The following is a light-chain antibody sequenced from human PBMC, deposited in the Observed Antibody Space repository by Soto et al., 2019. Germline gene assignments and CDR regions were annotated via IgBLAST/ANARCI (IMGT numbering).Light chain of an antibody. Sequence: EIVLTLSPATLSLSPGERATLSCRASQNVANYLDWYQQKPGQAPRLLIYESSNRATGIADRFSGSGSGADYTLTISRLEPEDSAMYYCQQYGSSPGTFGQGTKVDIK. V-gene: IGKV3-20*01. CDR2: ESS. CDR1: QNVANY. CDR3: QQYGSSPGT. J-gene: IGKJ1*01.